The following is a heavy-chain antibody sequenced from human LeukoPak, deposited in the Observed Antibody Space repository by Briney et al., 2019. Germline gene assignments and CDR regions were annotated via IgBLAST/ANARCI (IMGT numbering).Heavy chain of an antibody. CDR2: ISGSGGST. Sequence: GGSLRLSCAASGFTFSNYAMSWVGQAPRKGLAWAAAISGSGGSTYYADSVKGRFTISRDNSRNTLYLQMNSLRAEDTAVYYCAKLKQYYYDSSGKSYYFDYWGQGTLVTVSS. CDR3: AKLKQYYYDSSGKSYYFDY. D-gene: IGHD3-22*01. V-gene: IGHV3-23*01. J-gene: IGHJ4*02. CDR1: GFTFSNYA.